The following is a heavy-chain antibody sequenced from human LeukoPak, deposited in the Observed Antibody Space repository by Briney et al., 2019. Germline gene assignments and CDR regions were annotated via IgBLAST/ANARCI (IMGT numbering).Heavy chain of an antibody. CDR1: GFTFSSYG. D-gene: IGHD3-22*01. Sequence: GGSLRLSCAASGFTFSSYGMSWVRQAPGKGLEWVSAISGSGGSTYYADSVKGRFTISRDNSKNSLYLQMNSLRAEDTAVYYCAGGGYYDSSGYNYWGQGTLVTVSS. CDR2: ISGSGGST. CDR3: AGGGYYDSSGYNY. V-gene: IGHV3-23*01. J-gene: IGHJ4*02.